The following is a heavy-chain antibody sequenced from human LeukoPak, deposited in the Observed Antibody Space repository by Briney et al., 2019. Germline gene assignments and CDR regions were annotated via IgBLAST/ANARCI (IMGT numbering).Heavy chain of an antibody. Sequence: GASVKVSCKASGYIFTPYYMHWVRQAPGQGLEWMGWINPNSGDTNYAQEFQGRVTMTRDTSINTAYMELSGLRSDDTAVYYCARDLTFTSGRGVYWGQGTLVTVSS. V-gene: IGHV1-2*02. J-gene: IGHJ4*02. CDR3: ARDLTFTSGRGVY. CDR1: GYIFTPYY. CDR2: INPNSGDT. D-gene: IGHD6-25*01.